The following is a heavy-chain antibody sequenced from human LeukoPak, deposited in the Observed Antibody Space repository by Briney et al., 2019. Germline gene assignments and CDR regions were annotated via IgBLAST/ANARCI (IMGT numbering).Heavy chain of an antibody. CDR3: AKSSRYGTGWYGRIDY. V-gene: IGHV3-23*01. D-gene: IGHD6-19*01. CDR1: GFTFSSHA. J-gene: IGHJ4*02. Sequence: GGSLRLSCAASGFTFSSHAMSRVRQAPGKGLEWVSAISDRGDNKQYTDSVKGRLTISRDNSKNTLYLQMNSLRADDTAVYYCAKSSRYGTGWYGRIDYWGQGTLVTVSS. CDR2: ISDRGDNK.